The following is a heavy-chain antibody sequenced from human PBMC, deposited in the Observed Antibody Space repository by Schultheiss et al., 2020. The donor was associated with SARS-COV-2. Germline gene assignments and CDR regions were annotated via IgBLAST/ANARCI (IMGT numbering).Heavy chain of an antibody. V-gene: IGHV3-64*01. CDR1: GFNLSSYA. CDR3: ARGGYDDYYFDF. Sequence: GGSLRLSCAASGFNLSSYAMHWVRQAPGKGLEYVSAISSNGGSTYYANSVKGRFTISRDNSKNTLYLQMGSLRAEDMAVYYCARGGYDDYYFDFWGQGTLVTVSS. J-gene: IGHJ4*02. CDR2: ISSNGGST. D-gene: IGHD5-12*01.